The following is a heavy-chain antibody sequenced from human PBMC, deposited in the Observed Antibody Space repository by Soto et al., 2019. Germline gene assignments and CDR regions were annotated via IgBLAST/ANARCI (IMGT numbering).Heavy chain of an antibody. CDR2: IYWDDDK. Sequence: QITLKESGPTLVKPTQNLTLTCTFSGFSLSTSGVGVGWIRQPPGKALVWLALIYWDDDKRYSPSLKSRLTITQVTSKNQVVLTMTNMDPVDTATDYGAQCGYSYGNDGMDVGGQGTTVTVSS. D-gene: IGHD5-18*01. CDR3: AQCGYSYGNDGMDV. J-gene: IGHJ6*02. V-gene: IGHV2-5*02. CDR1: GFSLSTSGVG.